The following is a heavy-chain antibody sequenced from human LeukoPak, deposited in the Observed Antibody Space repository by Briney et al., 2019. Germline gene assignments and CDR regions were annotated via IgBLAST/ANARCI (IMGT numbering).Heavy chain of an antibody. CDR1: GFTFSSYA. J-gene: IGHJ6*02. Sequence: PGGSLRLSCAASGFTFSSYAMHWVRQAPGKGLEWVAVISYDGSNKYYADSVKGRFTISRDNSKNTLYLQMNSLRAEDTAVYYCTTVGAWEYCSSTSCYRGLDYYYYYGMDVWGQGTTVTVSS. CDR2: ISYDGSNK. CDR3: TTVGAWEYCSSTSCYRGLDYYYYYGMDV. D-gene: IGHD2-2*01. V-gene: IGHV3-30-3*01.